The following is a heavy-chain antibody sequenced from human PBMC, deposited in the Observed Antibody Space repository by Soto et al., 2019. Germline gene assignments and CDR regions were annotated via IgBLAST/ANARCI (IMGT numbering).Heavy chain of an antibody. J-gene: IGHJ4*02. D-gene: IGHD3-3*01. CDR1: GYTFTSYA. V-gene: IGHV1-3*01. CDR2: INAGNGNT. CDR3: ARQITILNPFDY. Sequence: ASVKVSCKASGYTFTSYAMHWVRQAPGQRLEWMGWINAGNGNTKYSQKFQGRVTITRDTSASTAYMELSSLRSEDTAVYYCARQITILNPFDYWGQGTLVTVSS.